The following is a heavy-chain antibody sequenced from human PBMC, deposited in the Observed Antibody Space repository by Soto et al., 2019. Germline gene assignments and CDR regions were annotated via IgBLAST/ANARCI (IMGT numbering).Heavy chain of an antibody. V-gene: IGHV3-15*05. CDR3: VKGTYHYSNKTY. CDR2: IKSKTDGGTT. Sequence: PGGSLRLSCAASGFTFTNAWMSWVRQAPGKGLEWVARIKSKTDGGTTDYATPVKGRFTISRDNSKNTLYLQMSSLRAEDTAVYYCVKGTYHYSNKTYWGQGTLVPVSS. CDR1: GFTFTNAW. D-gene: IGHD6-13*01. J-gene: IGHJ4*02.